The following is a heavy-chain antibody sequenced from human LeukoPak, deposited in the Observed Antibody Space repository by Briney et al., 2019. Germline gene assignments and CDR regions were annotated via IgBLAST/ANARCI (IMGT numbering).Heavy chain of an antibody. CDR2: INHSGST. CDR3: ARDRGITTARGVPSWFDP. J-gene: IGHJ5*02. V-gene: IGHV4-34*01. D-gene: IGHD3-10*01. CDR1: GGSFSGYY. Sequence: PSETLSLTCAVYGGSFSGYYWSWIRQPPGKGLEWIGEINHSGSTNYNPSLKSRVTISVDTSTNQFSLKLTSVSAADTAVYYCARDRGITTARGVPSWFDPWGQGTLVTVSS.